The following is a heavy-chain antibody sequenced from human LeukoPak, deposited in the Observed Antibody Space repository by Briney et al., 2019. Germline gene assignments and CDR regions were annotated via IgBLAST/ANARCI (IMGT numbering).Heavy chain of an antibody. D-gene: IGHD3-10*01. CDR3: ARKYYYGSGSYFWGAFDI. CDR1: GGSISSYY. Sequence: SETLSLTCTVSGGSISSYYWSWIRQPPGKGLEWIGYIYYSGSTNYSPSLKSRVTISVDTSKNQFSLKLSSVTAADTAVYYCARKYYYGSGSYFWGAFDIWGQGTMVTVSS. V-gene: IGHV4-59*08. J-gene: IGHJ3*02. CDR2: IYYSGST.